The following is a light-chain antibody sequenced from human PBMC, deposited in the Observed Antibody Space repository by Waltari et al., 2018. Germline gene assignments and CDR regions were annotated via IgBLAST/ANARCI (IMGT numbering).Light chain of an antibody. CDR1: NIGSKS. Sequence: SYVLTPPPSESVAPGQTATITCGGNNIGSKSAHWYQQKPGQAPVLVIYYDRDRPSGIPDRFSGANSGNTATLTIRRVEAGDEADYYCHVWDSITDHQVVGGGTKLTVL. J-gene: IGLJ3*02. CDR2: YDR. CDR3: HVWDSITDHQV. V-gene: IGLV3-21*04.